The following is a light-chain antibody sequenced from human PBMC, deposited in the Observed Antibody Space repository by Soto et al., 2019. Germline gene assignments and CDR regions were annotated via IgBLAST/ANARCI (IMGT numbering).Light chain of an antibody. V-gene: IGKV1-27*01. Sequence: DIQMTQSPSSLSASVGDRVTITCRASQGISNYLSWYQQKPGKVPKLLIYAAYTLQSGVPSRFSGSGSGEDCTLTISSLQPEDVATDYCQRYNSAPWTFGQGTNVEI. J-gene: IGKJ1*01. CDR3: QRYNSAPWT. CDR1: QGISNY. CDR2: AAY.